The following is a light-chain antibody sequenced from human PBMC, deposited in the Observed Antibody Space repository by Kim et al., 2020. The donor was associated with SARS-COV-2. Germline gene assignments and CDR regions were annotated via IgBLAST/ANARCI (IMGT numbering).Light chain of an antibody. V-gene: IGLV2-14*03. CDR3: SSYTSTTTWV. J-gene: IGLJ3*02. CDR1: NSDVGSYAY. Sequence: GQSIPIACSVTNSDVGSYAYVSWYQQHPCKGPKLNILDVSNRPPGVSNRFSGSKSGSTASLTISGLQAEDEADYYCSSYTSTTTWVFGGGTKVTVL. CDR2: DVS.